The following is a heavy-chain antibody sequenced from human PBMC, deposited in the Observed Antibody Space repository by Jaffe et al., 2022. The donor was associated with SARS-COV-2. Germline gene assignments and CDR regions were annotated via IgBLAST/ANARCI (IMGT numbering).Heavy chain of an antibody. V-gene: IGHV3-9*01. Sequence: EVQLVESGGGLVQPGRSLRLSCAASGFTFDDYAMHWVRQAPGKGLEWVSGISWNSGSIGYADSVKGRFTISRDNAKNSLYLQMNSLRAEDTALYYCAKSDYFDYWGQGTLVTVSS. CDR3: AKSDYFDY. J-gene: IGHJ4*02. CDR1: GFTFDDYA. CDR2: ISWNSGSI.